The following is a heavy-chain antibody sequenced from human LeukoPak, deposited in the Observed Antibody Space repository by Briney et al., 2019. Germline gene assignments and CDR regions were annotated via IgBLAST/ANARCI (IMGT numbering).Heavy chain of an antibody. CDR1: GFTFSDYY. V-gene: IGHV3-11*05. D-gene: IGHD3-22*01. CDR3: ARDLYDSSGYYYFDY. CDR2: ISSSSSYT. J-gene: IGHJ4*02. Sequence: PGGSLRLSCAASGFTFSDYYMSWIRQAPGKGLEWVSYISSSSSYTSYADSVKGRFTISRDNAKNSLYLQMNSLRAEDTAVYYCARDLYDSSGYYYFDYWGQGTLVTVSS.